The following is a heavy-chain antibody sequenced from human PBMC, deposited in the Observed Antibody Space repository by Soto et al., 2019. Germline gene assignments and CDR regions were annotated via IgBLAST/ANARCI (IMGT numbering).Heavy chain of an antibody. V-gene: IGHV3-43*01. CDR3: AKDILAARLLRGDGYYYVMDV. Sequence: GGSLRLSCAASGFTFDDYTMHWVRQAPGKGLEWVSLISWDGGSTYYADSVKGRFTISRDNSKNSLYLQMNSLRTEDTALYYCAKDILAARLLRGDGYYYVMDVWGQGTTVTVSS. J-gene: IGHJ6*02. D-gene: IGHD6-6*01. CDR1: GFTFDDYT. CDR2: ISWDGGST.